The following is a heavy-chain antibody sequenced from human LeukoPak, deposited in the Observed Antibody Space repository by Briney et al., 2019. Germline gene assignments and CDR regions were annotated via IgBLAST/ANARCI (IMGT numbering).Heavy chain of an antibody. CDR3: ARDHVIKQAPPGF. CDR1: GFTLTNYG. Sequence: GGSLRLSCAASGFTLTNYGMHWVRQAPGKGLEWVAVVWSDGTNKYYADSVKGRFTISRDNSKNTVYLQMNSLRAEDTAVYYCARDHVIKQAPPGFWGQGTLVTVSS. D-gene: IGHD3-10*01. V-gene: IGHV3-33*01. CDR2: VWSDGTNK. J-gene: IGHJ4*02.